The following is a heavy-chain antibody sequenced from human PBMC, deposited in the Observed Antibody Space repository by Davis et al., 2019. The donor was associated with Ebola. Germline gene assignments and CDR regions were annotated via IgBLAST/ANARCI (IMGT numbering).Heavy chain of an antibody. CDR2: IYTSGST. V-gene: IGHV4-61*02. CDR3: ARVLGDFGVADY. J-gene: IGHJ4*02. Sequence: SETLSLTCTVSGGSISSGSYYWSWIRQPAGKGLEWIGRIYTSGSTYYNPSLKSRVTISVDTSKNQFSLKLSSVTAADTAVYYCARVLGDFGVADYWGQGTLVTVSS. CDR1: GGSISSGSYY. D-gene: IGHD3-3*01.